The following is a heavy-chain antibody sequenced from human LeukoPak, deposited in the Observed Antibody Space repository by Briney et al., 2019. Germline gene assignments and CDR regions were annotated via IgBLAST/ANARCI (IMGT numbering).Heavy chain of an antibody. CDR3: AKDLYDSSGYYLDY. CDR2: ISWNSGSI. Sequence: GGSLRLSCAASGFTFDDYAMHGVRQAPGKGLEWVSGISWNSGSIGYADSVKGLFTISRDNAKTSLYLQTNSLRAEDTALYYCAKDLYDSSGYYLDYWGQGTLVTVSS. CDR1: GFTFDDYA. D-gene: IGHD3-22*01. J-gene: IGHJ4*02. V-gene: IGHV3-9*01.